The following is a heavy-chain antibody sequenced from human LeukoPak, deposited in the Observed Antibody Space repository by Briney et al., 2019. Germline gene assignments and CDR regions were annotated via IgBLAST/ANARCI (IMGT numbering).Heavy chain of an antibody. V-gene: IGHV3-23*01. J-gene: IGHJ4*02. CDR2: ISGSGGST. CDR3: AKDTPGVGQDH. CDR1: GFTFSNYA. D-gene: IGHD2-15*01. Sequence: GGSLRLSCAASGFTFSNYAMSWVRQAPGKGLEWVSAISGSGGSTYYADSVKGRFTISRDSSKNTLFLQMNSLRAEDTAVYYCAKDTPGVGQDHWGQGTLVTVSS.